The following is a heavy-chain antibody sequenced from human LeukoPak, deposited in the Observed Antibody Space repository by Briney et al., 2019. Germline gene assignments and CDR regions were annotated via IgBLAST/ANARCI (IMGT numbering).Heavy chain of an antibody. CDR1: GGSISSSNW. J-gene: IGHJ4*02. V-gene: IGHV4-4*02. Sequence: SETLSLTCAVSGGSISSSNWWSWVRQPPGKGLEWIGEIYHSGSTNYNPSLKSRVTISVDKSKNQFSLKLSSVTAADTAVYYCARGSGYGRSYYFDYRGQGTLVTVSS. D-gene: IGHD2-15*01. CDR2: IYHSGST. CDR3: ARGSGYGRSYYFDY.